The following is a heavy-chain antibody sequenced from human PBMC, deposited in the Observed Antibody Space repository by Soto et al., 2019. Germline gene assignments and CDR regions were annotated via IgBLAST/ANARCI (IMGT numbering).Heavy chain of an antibody. CDR1: GGTVASSHW. Sequence: SETLSLTCGVSGGTVASSHWWSWVRQPPGRGLEWIGEIYDNDRANYSPSLKSRVTMSVDKSKNQFSLRLRSVTAADTAVYYCARVSRDPDWFDPWGQGTLVTVSS. J-gene: IGHJ5*02. CDR3: ARVSRDPDWFDP. V-gene: IGHV4-4*02. CDR2: IYDNDRA.